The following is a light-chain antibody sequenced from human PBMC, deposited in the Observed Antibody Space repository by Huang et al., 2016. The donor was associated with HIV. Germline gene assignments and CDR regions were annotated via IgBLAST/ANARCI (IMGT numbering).Light chain of an antibody. Sequence: VLTQSPATLSLSPGERATLSCRASQTISSLLAWYQLKPGQPPRLLIYDASTRATGIPARFSGSGSETDFTLTISSLEPEDFAVDYWQHRYNWPPALTFGGGTKVEIK. CDR2: DAS. J-gene: IGKJ4*01. CDR3: QHRYNWPPALT. V-gene: IGKV3-11*01. CDR1: QTISSL.